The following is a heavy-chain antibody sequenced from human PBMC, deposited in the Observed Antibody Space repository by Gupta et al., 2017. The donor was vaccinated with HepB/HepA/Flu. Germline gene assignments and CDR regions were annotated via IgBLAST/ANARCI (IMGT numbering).Heavy chain of an antibody. CDR1: GFTFTDFY. D-gene: IGHD1-1*01. CDR2: TRNKPNDYTT. J-gene: IGHJ6*02. V-gene: IGHV3-72*01. CDR3: ARGPSLYTTYYYYYGMDV. Sequence: EVQLIQSGGGLVQPGGSLRLSCAASGFTFTDFYIDWVRKAPGKGLEWVGRTRNKPNDYTTEYAASVKGRFTISRDDSKNSLYLQMNSLKTEDTAVYYCARGPSLYTTYYYYYGMDVWGQGTTVTVSS.